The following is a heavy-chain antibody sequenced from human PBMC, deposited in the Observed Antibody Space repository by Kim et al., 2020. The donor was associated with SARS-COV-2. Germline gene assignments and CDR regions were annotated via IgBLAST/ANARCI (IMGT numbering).Heavy chain of an antibody. CDR3: ARDSQQLVLDNWFDP. V-gene: IGHV3-48*03. Sequence: GGSLRLSCAASGFTFSSYEMNWVRQAPGKGLEWVSYISSSGSTIYYADSVKGRFTISRDNAKISLYLQMNSLRAEDTAVYYCARDSQQLVLDNWFDPWGQGTLVTVSS. CDR2: ISSSGSTI. D-gene: IGHD6-13*01. J-gene: IGHJ5*02. CDR1: GFTFSSYE.